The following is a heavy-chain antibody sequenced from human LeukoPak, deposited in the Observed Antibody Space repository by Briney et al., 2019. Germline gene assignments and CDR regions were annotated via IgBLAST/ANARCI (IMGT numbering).Heavy chain of an antibody. CDR3: AKVSAYYYASGFDY. V-gene: IGHV3-30*18. D-gene: IGHD3-10*01. J-gene: IGHJ4*02. CDR2: ISYDRSNK. Sequence: GGSLRLSCAASGFTFSNYGMHWVRQAPGKGLEWVAVISYDRSNKYYSDSVKGRFTISRDNSKNTLYLQMNSLRAEDTAVYYCAKVSAYYYASGFDYWGQGTLVTVSS. CDR1: GFTFSNYG.